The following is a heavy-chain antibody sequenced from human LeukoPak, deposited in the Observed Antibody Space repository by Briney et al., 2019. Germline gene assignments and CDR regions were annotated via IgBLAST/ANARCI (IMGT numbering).Heavy chain of an antibody. J-gene: IGHJ5*02. CDR2: ISGSGGST. V-gene: IGHV3-23*01. CDR3: AKGLSGYDVLSFDP. Sequence: GGSLRLSCAASGFTFSRYAMSWLRQAPGKALEWVSAISGSGGSTYYAASVKGRFTISRDNSKNTLYLQMNSLRAEDTAVYYCAKGLSGYDVLSFDPWGQGTLVTVSS. D-gene: IGHD5-12*01. CDR1: GFTFSRYA.